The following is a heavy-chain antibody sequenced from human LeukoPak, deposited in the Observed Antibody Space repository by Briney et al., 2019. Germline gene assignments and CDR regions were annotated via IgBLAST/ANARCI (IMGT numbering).Heavy chain of an antibody. Sequence: PGRSLRLSCAASGFTFSSYGMHWVRQAPGKGLEWVAVISYDGSNKYYGDSVKGRFTISRDNSKNTLYLQMNRLRAEDTAVYYCAKSFGGYDGGYYYGMDVWGQGTTVTVSS. D-gene: IGHD5-12*01. CDR1: GFTFSSYG. CDR3: AKSFGGYDGGYYYGMDV. CDR2: ISYDGSNK. V-gene: IGHV3-30*18. J-gene: IGHJ6*02.